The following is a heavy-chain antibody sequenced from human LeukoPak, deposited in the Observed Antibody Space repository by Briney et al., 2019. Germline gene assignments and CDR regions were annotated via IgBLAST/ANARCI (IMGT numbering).Heavy chain of an antibody. Sequence: SQTLSLTCTVSGGSISSGSYYWSWIRQPAEKGLEWIGRIYTGGSTYYNPSLKSRVTISVDTSKNQFSLKLSSVTAADTAVYYCARDWLRETLQPPSDYWGQGTLVTVSS. CDR3: ARDWLRETLQPPSDY. J-gene: IGHJ4*02. V-gene: IGHV4-61*02. CDR2: IYTGGST. D-gene: IGHD3-10*01. CDR1: GGSISSGSYY.